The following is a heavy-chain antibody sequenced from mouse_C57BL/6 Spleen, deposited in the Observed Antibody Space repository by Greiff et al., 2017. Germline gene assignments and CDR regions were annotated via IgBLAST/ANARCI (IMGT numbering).Heavy chain of an antibody. CDR3: ARAWYFDV. Sequence: EVQLQESGPGLVKPSQSLSLTCSVTGYSITSGYYWNWIRQFPGNKLEWMGYISYDGSNNYNPSLKKRISITRDTSKNQFFLKLNSVTTEDTATYYCARAWYFDVWGTGTTVTVSS. J-gene: IGHJ1*03. CDR1: GYSITSGYY. CDR2: ISYDGSN. V-gene: IGHV3-6*01.